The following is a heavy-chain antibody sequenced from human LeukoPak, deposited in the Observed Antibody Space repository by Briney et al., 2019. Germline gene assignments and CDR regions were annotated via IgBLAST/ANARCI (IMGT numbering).Heavy chain of an antibody. Sequence: GGSLRLSCAASGFTFSSYSMNWVRQAPGKGLEWVSSISSSSSYIYYADSVKGRFTISRDNAKNSLYLQMNSLRAEDTAVYYCARAAASNYYYHYMDVWGKGTTVTVSS. J-gene: IGHJ6*03. V-gene: IGHV3-21*01. D-gene: IGHD6-13*01. CDR3: ARAAASNYYYHYMDV. CDR2: ISSSSSYI. CDR1: GFTFSSYS.